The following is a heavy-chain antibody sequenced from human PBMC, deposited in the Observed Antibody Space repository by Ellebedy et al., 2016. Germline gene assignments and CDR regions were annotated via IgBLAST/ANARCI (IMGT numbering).Heavy chain of an antibody. CDR2: INHSGST. V-gene: IGHV4-34*01. Sequence: SETLSLXXAVYGGSFSGYYWSWIRQPPGKGLEWIGEINHSGSTNYNPSLKSRVTISVDTSKNQFSLKLSSVTAADTAVFYCARGIKTGRAYYYMDVWGKGTTVTVSS. CDR1: GGSFSGYY. CDR3: ARGIKTGRAYYYMDV. D-gene: IGHD1-1*01. J-gene: IGHJ6*03.